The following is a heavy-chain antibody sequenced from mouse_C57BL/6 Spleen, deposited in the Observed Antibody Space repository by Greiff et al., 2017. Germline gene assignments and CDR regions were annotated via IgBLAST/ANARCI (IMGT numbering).Heavy chain of an antibody. CDR2: IDPSDSYT. V-gene: IGHV1-50*01. CDR3: ARGGSPYYFDY. CDR1: GYTFTSYW. Sequence: QQSCKASGYTFTSYWMQWVKQRPGQGLEWIGEIDPSDSYTNYNQKFKGKATLTVDTSSSTAYMQLSSLTSEDSAVYYCARGGSPYYFDYWGQGTTLTVSS. J-gene: IGHJ2*01.